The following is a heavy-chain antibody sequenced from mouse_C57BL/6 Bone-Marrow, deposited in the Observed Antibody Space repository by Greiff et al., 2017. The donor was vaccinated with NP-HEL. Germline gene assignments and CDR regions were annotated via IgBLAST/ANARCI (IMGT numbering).Heavy chain of an antibody. CDR3: ARAYLDY. J-gene: IGHJ2*01. CDR2: ISDGGSYT. V-gene: IGHV5-4*01. Sequence: VQLKESGGGLVKPGGSLKLSCAASGFTFSSYAMSWVRQTPEKRLEWVATISDGGSYTYYPDNVKGRFTISRDNAKNNLYLQMSHLKSEDTAMYYCARAYLDYWGQGTTLTVSS. CDR1: GFTFSSYA.